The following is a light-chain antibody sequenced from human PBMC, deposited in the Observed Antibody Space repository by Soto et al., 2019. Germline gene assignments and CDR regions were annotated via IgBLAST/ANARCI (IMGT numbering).Light chain of an antibody. CDR2: NDA. J-gene: IGLJ2*01. V-gene: IGLV1-36*01. CDR1: SSNIGSYA. Sequence: QSVLTQAPSVSEAPRQRVTISCSGSSSNIGSYAVNWYQQFPGEAPKLLIYNDALLPSGVSDRFSCSKSGTSASLAIGGLQSEDEAVYYCAAWDDSLNGVVFGGGTKLTVL. CDR3: AAWDDSLNGVV.